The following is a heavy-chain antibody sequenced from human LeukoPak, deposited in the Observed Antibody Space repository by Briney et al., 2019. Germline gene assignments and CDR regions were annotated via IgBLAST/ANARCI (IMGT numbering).Heavy chain of an antibody. J-gene: IGHJ4*02. CDR1: GYPFTTYW. V-gene: IGHV5-51*01. CDR2: IYPGDSDT. CDR3: ARGGYSYGYPPFDY. D-gene: IGHD5-18*01. Sequence: GESLKISCKGSGYPFTTYWIGWVRQLPGKGLEWRGIIYPGDSDTRYSPSFQGQVTISADKSISTAYLQWSSLKASDTAMYYCARGGYSYGYPPFDYWGQGILVTVSS.